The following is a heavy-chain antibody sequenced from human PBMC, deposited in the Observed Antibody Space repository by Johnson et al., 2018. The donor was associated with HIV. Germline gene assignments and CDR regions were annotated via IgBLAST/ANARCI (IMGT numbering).Heavy chain of an antibody. J-gene: IGHJ3*02. CDR2: IGTVGDT. CDR1: GFTFSSYA. CDR3: ARACSAAHCYSAQAFDI. V-gene: IGHV3-13*01. Sequence: EVKLVESGGGVVQPGKSLRLSCAASGFTFSSYAMHWVRQAPGKGLEWVSAIGTVGDTYYVGSVKGRFTISRDNAKNSLYLQVNSLRAGDTAVYYCARACSAAHCYSAQAFDIWGQGTMVTVSS. D-gene: IGHD2-15*01.